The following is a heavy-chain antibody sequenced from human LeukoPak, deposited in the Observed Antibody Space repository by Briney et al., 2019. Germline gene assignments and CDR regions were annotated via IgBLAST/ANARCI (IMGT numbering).Heavy chain of an antibody. V-gene: IGHV4-4*02. J-gene: IGHJ2*01. Sequence: SETLSLTCAVSGGSISSSNWWSWVRQPPGKGLEWIGEIYHSGSTNYNPSLKSRVTISVDKSKNQFFLKLSSVTAADTAVYYCARLRIAVAVWYFDLWGRGTLVTVSS. CDR3: ARLRIAVAVWYFDL. D-gene: IGHD6-19*01. CDR1: GGSISSSNW. CDR2: IYHSGST.